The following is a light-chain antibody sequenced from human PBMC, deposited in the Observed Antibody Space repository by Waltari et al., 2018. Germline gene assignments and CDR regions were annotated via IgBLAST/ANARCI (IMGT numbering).Light chain of an antibody. V-gene: IGLV6-57*01. J-gene: IGLJ2*01. CDR1: SGSIAGYY. CDR2: EDN. Sequence: NFLLTQPQSVSGSPGKTVTISCTRNSGSIAGYYVQWYQQRPGHFPTIWIFEDNQRPSGVPDRFSGSIDRSSNSASLTISGLKTEDEADYYCHSFDSSNQVFGGGTKLTVL. CDR3: HSFDSSNQV.